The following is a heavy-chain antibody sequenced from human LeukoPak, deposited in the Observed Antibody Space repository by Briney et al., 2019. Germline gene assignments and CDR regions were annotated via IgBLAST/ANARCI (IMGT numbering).Heavy chain of an antibody. CDR2: IKGDGSEK. CDR1: GFTFNNYW. CDR3: ARDWTDSVLVPAVLDH. D-gene: IGHD2-2*01. J-gene: IGHJ4*02. Sequence: GGSLRLSCTASGFTFNNYWMTWVRQAPGKGLEWVAIIKGDGSEKYYVDSVKGRFTISRDNAKNSLFLQMNSLRADDTAFYFCARDWTDSVLVPAVLDHWGQGTLVTVSS. V-gene: IGHV3-7*01.